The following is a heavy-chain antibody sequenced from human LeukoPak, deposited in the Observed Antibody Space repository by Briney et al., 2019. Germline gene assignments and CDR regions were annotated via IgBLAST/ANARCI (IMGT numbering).Heavy chain of an antibody. CDR1: GFTFSTYS. Sequence: GGSLRLSCAASGFTFSTYSMNWVRQAPGKGLEWVSYISSSGSAIYYSGSVKGRFTISRDNSKNTLYLQMNSLRAEDTAVYYCAKDLGYWGQGTLVTVSS. V-gene: IGHV3-48*01. D-gene: IGHD3-16*01. CDR3: AKDLGY. CDR2: ISSSGSAI. J-gene: IGHJ4*02.